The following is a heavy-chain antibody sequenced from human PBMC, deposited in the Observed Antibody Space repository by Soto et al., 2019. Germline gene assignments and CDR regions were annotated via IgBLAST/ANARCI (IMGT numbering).Heavy chain of an antibody. CDR1: GFTFSSYS. D-gene: IGHD2-2*01. CDR3: AREGCSSTSCYGIYFQH. Sequence: GGSLRLSCAASGFTFSSYSMNWVRQAPGKGLEWVSYISSSSSTIYYADSVKGRFTISRDNAKNSLYLQMNSLRAEDTAVYYCAREGCSSTSCYGIYFQHWGQGTLVTVSS. CDR2: ISSSSSTI. J-gene: IGHJ1*01. V-gene: IGHV3-48*01.